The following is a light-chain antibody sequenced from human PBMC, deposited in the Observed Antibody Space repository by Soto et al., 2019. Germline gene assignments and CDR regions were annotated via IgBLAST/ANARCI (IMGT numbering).Light chain of an antibody. Sequence: QSVRTQPPPVSGAPGQTVTISCTGSNSNIGVGFDVHWYQQIPGTASKLVLYGNNIRPSGVPDRFSGSRSGSSASLAITGLHAEDEADYYGQSYDSSLTRSVFGTGTKVAGL. J-gene: IGLJ1*01. CDR3: QSYDSSLTRSV. CDR2: GNN. V-gene: IGLV1-40*01. CDR1: NSNIGVGFD.